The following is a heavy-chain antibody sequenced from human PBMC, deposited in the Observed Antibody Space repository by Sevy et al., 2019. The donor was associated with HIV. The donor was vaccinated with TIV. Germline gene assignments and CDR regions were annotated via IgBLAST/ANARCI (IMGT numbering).Heavy chain of an antibody. V-gene: IGHV3-64*02. CDR3: AREGVGGYSYSLDY. CDR2: ISSNGGST. CDR1: GFSFSSYA. J-gene: IGHJ4*02. Sequence: GGSLRLSCAASGFSFSSYALHWVRQAPGKGLEYVSAISSNGGSTYYADSVKGRFTISRDNAKNTLYLQMGSLRAEDMAVYYCAREGVGGYSYSLDYWGQGTLVTVSS. D-gene: IGHD5-18*01.